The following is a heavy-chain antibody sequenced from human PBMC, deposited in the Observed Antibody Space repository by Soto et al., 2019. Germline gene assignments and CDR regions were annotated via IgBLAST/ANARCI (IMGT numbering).Heavy chain of an antibody. CDR2: TSYDGTNK. CDR1: GLTFSTHG. J-gene: IGHJ6*02. Sequence: PAGSLRLSCEVSGLTFSTHGMHWVRQAPGKGLEWVAGTSYDGTNKYYARSVQGRFTISRENSMKTLYLQMNSLRTEDTAVYYCAKDLSGARWYYDALDVWGQGTTVTVSS. CDR3: AKDLSGARWYYDALDV. D-gene: IGHD2-15*01. V-gene: IGHV3-30*18.